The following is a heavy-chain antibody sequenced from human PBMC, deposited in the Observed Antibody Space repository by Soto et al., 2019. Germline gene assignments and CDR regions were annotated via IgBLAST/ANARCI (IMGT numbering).Heavy chain of an antibody. CDR3: ARDRSAGGIDY. CDR1: GGTFSSYT. CDR2: IIPILGIA. J-gene: IGHJ4*02. V-gene: IGHV1-69*08. Sequence: QVQLVQSGAEVKKPGSSVKVSCKASGGTFSSYTISWVRQAPGQGLEWMGRIIPILGIANYAQKFQGRVTICADKSTSTAYMELSSLRSEDKAVYYCARDRSAGGIDYWGQGSLVTVSS.